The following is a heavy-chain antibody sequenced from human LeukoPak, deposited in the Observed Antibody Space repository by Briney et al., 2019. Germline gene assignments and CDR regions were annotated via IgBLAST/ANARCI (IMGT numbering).Heavy chain of an antibody. V-gene: IGHV4-30-4*01. Sequence: SETLSLTCTVSGGSISSGDYYWSWIRQPPGKGLEWIGYIYYSGSTYYNPSLKSRVTISVDTSKNQFSLKLSSVTAADTAVYYCARYYDFWSGYFPYYYYGMDVWGQGTTVTVSS. CDR2: IYYSGST. CDR1: GGSISSGDYY. J-gene: IGHJ6*02. D-gene: IGHD3-3*01. CDR3: ARYYDFWSGYFPYYYYGMDV.